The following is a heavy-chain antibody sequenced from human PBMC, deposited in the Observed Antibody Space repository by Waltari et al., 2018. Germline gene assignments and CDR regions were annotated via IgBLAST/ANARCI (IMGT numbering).Heavy chain of an antibody. CDR3: AREVPAAISGIVGLFYY. J-gene: IGHJ4*01. CDR1: GGTFSSYA. Sequence: QVQLVQSGAEVKKPGSSVKVSCKASGGTFSSYAISWVRQAPGQGLEWMGGIIPIFGTANYAQKFQGRGQISHDGSPGPGQIGLSRPRSEDTGVEYLAREVPAAISGIVGLFYYLGQGTLVNVSP. V-gene: IGHV1-69*05. D-gene: IGHD2-2*01. CDR2: IIPIFGTA.